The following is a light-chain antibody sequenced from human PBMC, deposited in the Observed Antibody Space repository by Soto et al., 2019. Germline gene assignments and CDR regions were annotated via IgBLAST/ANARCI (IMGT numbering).Light chain of an antibody. Sequence: QSVLTQPPSVSGAPGQRVTISCTGSSSNIGAGYDVHWYQHLPGTAPKLLIYTNNNRPSGVPDRFSGSTSGTSASLAITGLQAEDEADYYCQSYDSSLSVMVFGGGTKVTVL. CDR2: TNN. CDR1: SSNIGAGYD. CDR3: QSYDSSLSVMV. V-gene: IGLV1-40*01. J-gene: IGLJ2*01.